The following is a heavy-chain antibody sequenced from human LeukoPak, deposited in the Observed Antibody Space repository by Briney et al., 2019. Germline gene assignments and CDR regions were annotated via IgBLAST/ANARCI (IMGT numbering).Heavy chain of an antibody. V-gene: IGHV3-30-3*01. D-gene: IGHD3-22*01. CDR1: GFTFSSYA. CDR2: ISYDGSNK. Sequence: GGPLRLSCAASGFTFSSYAMHWVRQAPGKGLEWVAVISYDGSNKYYADSVKGRFTIFRDNSKNTLYLQMNSLRAEDTAVYYCARPLYYYDSSSPSYWGQGTLVTVSS. CDR3: ARPLYYYDSSSPSY. J-gene: IGHJ4*02.